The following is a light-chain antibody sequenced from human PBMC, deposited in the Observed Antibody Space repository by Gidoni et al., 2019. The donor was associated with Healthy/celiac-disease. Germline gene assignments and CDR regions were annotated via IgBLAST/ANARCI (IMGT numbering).Light chain of an antibody. CDR3: QQYNSYPWT. V-gene: IGKV1-5*03. J-gene: IGKJ1*01. CDR2: KAS. Sequence: DIQMNKSPSTLSASVGDRVTITCRASQSISSWLAWYQQKPGKAPKLLIYKASSLESGVPSRFSGSGSGTEFTLTISSLQPDDFATYYCQQYNSYPWTFGQGTKLEIK. CDR1: QSISSW.